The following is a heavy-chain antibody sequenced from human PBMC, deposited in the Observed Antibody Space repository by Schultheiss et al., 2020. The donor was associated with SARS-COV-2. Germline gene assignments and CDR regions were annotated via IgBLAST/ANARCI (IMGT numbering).Heavy chain of an antibody. V-gene: IGHV1-8*02. D-gene: IGHD3-22*01. Sequence: ASVKVSCKASGGTFSSYAISWVRQAPGQGLEWMGWINPNSGGTNYAQKLQGRVTMTRNTSISTAYMELSSLRSEDTAVYYCARGYYDSSGYYPGYFQHWGQGTLVTVSS. CDR2: INPNSGGT. CDR3: ARGYYDSSGYYPGYFQH. CDR1: GGTFSSYA. J-gene: IGHJ1*01.